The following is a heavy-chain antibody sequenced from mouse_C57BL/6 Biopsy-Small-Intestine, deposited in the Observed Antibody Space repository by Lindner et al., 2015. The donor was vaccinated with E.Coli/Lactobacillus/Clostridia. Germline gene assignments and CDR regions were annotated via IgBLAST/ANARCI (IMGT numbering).Heavy chain of an antibody. V-gene: IGHV5-6*01. Sequence: EVQLQESGGDLVKPGGSLKLSCAASGFTFGNYGISWVRQTPDKRLEWVATISTGGSYTYYPDSVKGRFTISRDNAKNILYLQMSSLKSEDTAIYYCTRKAVQATYFDYWGQGTTLTVSS. CDR2: ISTGGSYT. CDR1: GFTFGNYG. D-gene: IGHD3-2*02. CDR3: TRKAVQATYFDY. J-gene: IGHJ2*01.